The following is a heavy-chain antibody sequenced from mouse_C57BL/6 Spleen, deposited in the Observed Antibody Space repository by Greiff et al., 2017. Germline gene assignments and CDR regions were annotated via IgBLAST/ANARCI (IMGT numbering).Heavy chain of an antibody. D-gene: IGHD4-1*01. CDR1: GYTFTSYW. J-gene: IGHJ3*01. CDR3: ARGETLLGAWFAD. CDR2: IDPTGGGT. V-gene: IGHV1-72*01. Sequence: QVQLQQPGAELVKPGASVKLSCKASGYTFTSYWMDWVKQRPGRGLEWIGRIDPTGGGTKYNEKFKSKATLTVDKPSSTAYMQLSSLTSEDSAVYDCARGETLLGAWFADWGKGTLVTVSA.